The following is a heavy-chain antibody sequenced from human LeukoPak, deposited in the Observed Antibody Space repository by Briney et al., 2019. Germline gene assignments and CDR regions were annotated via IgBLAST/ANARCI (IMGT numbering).Heavy chain of an antibody. CDR2: ISYDGSNK. Sequence: GGSLRLSCAAPGFTFSSYAMHWVRQAPGKGLEWVAVISYDGSNKYYADSVKGRFTISRDNFKNTLYLQMNSLRAEDTAVYYCARDRSPYSGYGDLVGYWGQGTLVTVSS. D-gene: IGHD4-17*01. CDR1: GFTFSSYA. V-gene: IGHV3-30-3*01. J-gene: IGHJ4*02. CDR3: ARDRSPYSGYGDLVGY.